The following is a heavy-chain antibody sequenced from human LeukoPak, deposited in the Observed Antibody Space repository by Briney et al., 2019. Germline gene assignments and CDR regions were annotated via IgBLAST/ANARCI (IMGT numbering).Heavy chain of an antibody. D-gene: IGHD2-2*01. CDR2: ISSSGSTI. Sequence: GGSLRLSCAASGFTFSNYWMHWVRQAPGKGLEWVSYISSSGSTIYYADSVKGRFTISRDNAKNSLYLQMNSLRAEDTAVYYCARGTHIVPLDYWGQGTLVTVSS. CDR1: GFTFSNYW. CDR3: ARGTHIVPLDY. J-gene: IGHJ4*02. V-gene: IGHV3-48*04.